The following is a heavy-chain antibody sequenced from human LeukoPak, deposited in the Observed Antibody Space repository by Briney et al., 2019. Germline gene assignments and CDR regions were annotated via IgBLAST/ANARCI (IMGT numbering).Heavy chain of an antibody. CDR2: IYTSGST. CDR1: GGSISSYY. Sequence: PSETLSLTCTVSGGSISSYYWSWIRQPAGKGLEWIGRIYTSGSTNYNPSLKSRVTMSVDTSKNQFSLKLSSVTAADTAVYYCARGENSVLLWFGVTWFDPWGQGTLVTVSS. J-gene: IGHJ5*02. D-gene: IGHD3-10*01. CDR3: ARGENSVLLWFGVTWFDP. V-gene: IGHV4-4*07.